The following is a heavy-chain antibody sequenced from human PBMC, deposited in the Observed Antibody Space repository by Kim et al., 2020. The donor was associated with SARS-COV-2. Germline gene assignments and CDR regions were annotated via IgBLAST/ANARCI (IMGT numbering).Heavy chain of an antibody. CDR3: VRQVAGSNFDV. V-gene: IGHV3-23*01. J-gene: IGHJ3*01. Sequence: FDAGSVEGRFTNSRDNSKNTVYLQLNILGAEDTAIYYCVRQVAGSNFDVWGQGTMVTVSS. D-gene: IGHD3-10*01.